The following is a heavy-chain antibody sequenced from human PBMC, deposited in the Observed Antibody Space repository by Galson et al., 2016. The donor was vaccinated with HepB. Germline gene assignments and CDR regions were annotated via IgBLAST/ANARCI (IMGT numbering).Heavy chain of an antibody. J-gene: IGHJ4*02. Sequence: SLRLSCAGTGFTFSSFGMSWVRQAPGKGLEWVSVISDMDDQIYYADSVRGRFSISRDNSRSSLFLEMNSLRAEDTAVYYCVISIRGISVGPFDYWGQGTPVVVAS. CDR2: ISDMDDQI. CDR3: VISIRGISVGPFDY. CDR1: GFTFSSFG. D-gene: IGHD3-10*01. V-gene: IGHV3-23*01.